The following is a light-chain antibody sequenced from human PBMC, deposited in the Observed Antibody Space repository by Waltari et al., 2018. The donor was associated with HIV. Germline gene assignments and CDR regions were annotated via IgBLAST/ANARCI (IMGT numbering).Light chain of an antibody. J-gene: IGKJ5*01. CDR2: GAY. V-gene: IGKV1D-12*01. CDR3: QQTNSFPIT. CDR1: QGIANW. Sequence: DIQMTQFLSSVYASEGDRGTMNYRASQGIANWVAWYQEKPGKAPKLLIHGAYILQEGVPSRFSGSGSGTFFSLTINSLQPEDFATYYCQQTNSFPITFGQGTRLDSK.